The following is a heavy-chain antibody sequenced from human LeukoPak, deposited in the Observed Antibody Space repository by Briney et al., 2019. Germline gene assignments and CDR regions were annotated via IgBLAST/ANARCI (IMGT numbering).Heavy chain of an antibody. V-gene: IGHV3-74*03. Sequence: GGSLRLSFAASGFTFSNYWMQWVRQAPGKGLVWVSRINSDGSITTYADSVKGRFTVSRDNAKNTLFLQMNSLRDEDTAVYYCARGGYCSGGSCYRSFDSWGQGTLVTVSS. CDR1: GFTFSNYW. CDR3: ARGGYCSGGSCYRSFDS. J-gene: IGHJ4*02. D-gene: IGHD2-15*01. CDR2: INSDGSIT.